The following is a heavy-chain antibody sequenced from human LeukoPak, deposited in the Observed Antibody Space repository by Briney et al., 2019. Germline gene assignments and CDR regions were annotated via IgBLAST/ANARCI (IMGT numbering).Heavy chain of an antibody. D-gene: IGHD3-10*01. CDR3: ARGPPYGSRSDYFDY. CDR2: IYSGGST. J-gene: IGHJ4*02. Sequence: GGSLRLSCAASGFTVSSNYMSGVRQAPGKGREWVSVIYSGGSTYYADSVKGRFTISRDNSKNTLYLQMNSLRAEDTAVYYCARGPPYGSRSDYFDYWGQGTLVTVSS. V-gene: IGHV3-53*01. CDR1: GFTVSSNY.